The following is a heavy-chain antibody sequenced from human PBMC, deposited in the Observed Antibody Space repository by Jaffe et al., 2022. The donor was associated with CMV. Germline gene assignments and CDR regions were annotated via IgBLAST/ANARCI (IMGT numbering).Heavy chain of an antibody. CDR1: GGSISSYY. Sequence: QVQLQESGPGLVKPSETLSLTCTVSGGSISSYYWSWIRQPPGKGLEWIGYIYYSGSTNYNPSLKSRVTISVDTSKNQFSLKLSSVTAADTAVYYCARGVVLMGALDYWGQGTLVTVSS. D-gene: IGHD2-8*01. CDR3: ARGVVLMGALDY. J-gene: IGHJ4*02. CDR2: IYYSGST. V-gene: IGHV4-59*01.